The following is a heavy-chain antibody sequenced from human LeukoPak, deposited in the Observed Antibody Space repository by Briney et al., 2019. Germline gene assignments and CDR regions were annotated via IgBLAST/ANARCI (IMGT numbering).Heavy chain of an antibody. CDR1: GGTFSSYA. CDR2: INPNSGGT. CDR3: ARVMGFEQWLVPFDY. J-gene: IGHJ4*02. D-gene: IGHD6-19*01. Sequence: ASVKVSCKASGGTFSSYAISWVRQAPGQGLEWMGRINPNSGGTNYAQKFQGRVTMTRDTSISTAYMELSRLRSDDTAVYYCARVMGFEQWLVPFDYWGQGTLVTVSS. V-gene: IGHV1-2*06.